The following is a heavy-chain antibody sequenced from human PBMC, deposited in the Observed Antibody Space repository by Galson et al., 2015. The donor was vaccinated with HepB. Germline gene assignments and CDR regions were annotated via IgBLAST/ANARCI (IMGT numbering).Heavy chain of an antibody. V-gene: IGHV3-30*03. Sequence: SLRLSCAASGFTFSSYGMHWVRQAPGKGLEWVAVISYDGSNKYHADSVKGRFTISRDNSKNTLYLQMTSLRAEDTAVYYCATDPAFQYYDSSGYLDYWGQGTLVTVSS. CDR1: GFTFSSYG. D-gene: IGHD3-22*01. CDR3: ATDPAFQYYDSSGYLDY. J-gene: IGHJ4*02. CDR2: ISYDGSNK.